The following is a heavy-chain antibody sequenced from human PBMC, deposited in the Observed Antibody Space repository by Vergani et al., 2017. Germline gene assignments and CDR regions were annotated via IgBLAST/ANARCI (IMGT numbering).Heavy chain of an antibody. Sequence: EVQLVESGGGLVQPGGSLRLSCAASGFTFSSYEMNWVRQAPGKGLEWVSYISSSGSTIYYADSVKGRFTIYRDNAKNSLYLQMNSLRAEDTAVYYCARAAAATYEGRYYYYDGMDVWGQGTTVTVSS. D-gene: IGHD6-13*01. CDR2: ISSSGSTI. CDR3: ARAAAATYEGRYYYYDGMDV. CDR1: GFTFSSYE. V-gene: IGHV3-48*03. J-gene: IGHJ6*02.